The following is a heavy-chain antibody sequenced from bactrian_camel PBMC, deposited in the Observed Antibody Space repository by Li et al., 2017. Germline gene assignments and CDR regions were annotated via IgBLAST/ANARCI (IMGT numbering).Heavy chain of an antibody. CDR3: GELGSGGY. Sequence: VQLVESGGGLVQPGGSLRLSCAASGFAFSSYYMYWVRQAPGKGLEWVSSISSGGGYRFYADSVKGRFTISRDNAKNTVYLELSSLVTEDTATYYCGELGSGGYWGQGTQVTVS. CDR2: ISSGGGYR. V-gene: IGHV3S40*01. J-gene: IGHJ6*01. CDR1: GFAFSSYY.